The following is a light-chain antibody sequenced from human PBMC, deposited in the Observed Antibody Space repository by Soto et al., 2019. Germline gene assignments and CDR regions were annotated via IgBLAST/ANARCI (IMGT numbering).Light chain of an antibody. CDR1: QSISRH. J-gene: IGKJ2*01. CDR2: AAS. CDR3: QQTRT. Sequence: DIQMTQSPSSLSATVGDRVNITCRASQSISRHLNWYQQKPGKAPNLLIYAASSLQSGVPSRFSGSESGTDFTLTISSLQPEDFATYYCQQTRTFGQGTKLEIK. V-gene: IGKV1-39*01.